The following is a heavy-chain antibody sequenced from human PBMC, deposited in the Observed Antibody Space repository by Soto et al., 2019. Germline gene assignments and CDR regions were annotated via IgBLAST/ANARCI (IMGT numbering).Heavy chain of an antibody. CDR2: IWYGGSNK. CDR1: GFTFSSYG. J-gene: IGHJ4*02. D-gene: IGHD3-10*01. V-gene: IGHV3-33*01. CDR3: ARDPGSGKFDY. Sequence: PGGSLRLSCAASGFTFSSYGMHWVRQAPGKGLEWVAVIWYGGSNKYYADSVKGRFTISRDNSKNTLYLQMNSLRAEDTAVYYCARDPGSGKFDYWGQGTLVTVSS.